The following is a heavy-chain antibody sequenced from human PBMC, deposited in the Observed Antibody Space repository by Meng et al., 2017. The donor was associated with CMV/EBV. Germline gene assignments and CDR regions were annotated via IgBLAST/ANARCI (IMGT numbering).Heavy chain of an antibody. CDR1: GGSFSGYY. J-gene: IGHJ6*02. CDR3: ARGFRDTIFGVVIMYGMDV. Sequence: SETLSLTCAVYGGSFSGYYWSWIRQPPGKGLEWIREINHSGSTNYNPSLKSRVTISVDTSKNQFSLKLSSVTAADTAVYYCARGFRDTIFGVVIMYGMDVWGQGTTVTVSS. CDR2: INHSGST. D-gene: IGHD3-3*01. V-gene: IGHV4-34*01.